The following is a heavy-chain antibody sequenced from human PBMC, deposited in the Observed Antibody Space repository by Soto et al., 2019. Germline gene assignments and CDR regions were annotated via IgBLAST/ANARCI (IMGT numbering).Heavy chain of an antibody. J-gene: IGHJ3*02. V-gene: IGHV3-9*01. CDR1: GFTFDDYA. D-gene: IGHD2-2*01. Sequence: EVQLVESGGGLVQPGRSLRLSCAASGFTFDDYAMHWVRQAPGKGLEWVSGISWNSGSIGYSDSVKGRFTISRDNAKNSLYLQMNSLRAEDTALYYCAKDGEYCSSTSCPPGDAFDIWGQGTMVTVSS. CDR2: ISWNSGSI. CDR3: AKDGEYCSSTSCPPGDAFDI.